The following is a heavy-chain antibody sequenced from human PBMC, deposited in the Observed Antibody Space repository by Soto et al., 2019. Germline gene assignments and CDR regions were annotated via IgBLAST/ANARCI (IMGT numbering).Heavy chain of an antibody. CDR2: VYYTGTT. CDR3: ARARITMVREVIKYNMDV. V-gene: IGHV4-59*01. Sequence: SETLSLTCTVSGGSIGSYHWSWVRQPPGKGLEWIASVYYTGTTNYNPSLGSRVTISIDAPENQISLKLSSVTAADTGIYYCARARITMVREVIKYNMDVWGQGTTVTVSS. D-gene: IGHD3-10*01. CDR1: GGSIGSYH. J-gene: IGHJ6*02.